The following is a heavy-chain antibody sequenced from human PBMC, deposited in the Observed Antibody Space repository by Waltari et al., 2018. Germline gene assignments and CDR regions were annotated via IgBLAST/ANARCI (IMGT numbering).Heavy chain of an antibody. CDR3: ATNNYDYYYMDV. CDR2: INSGSSVT. Sequence: EVQLVESGGTLVQPGGSLRLSFAASGSSAGRYSMTWVRQAPGKGLEWISYINSGSSVTSYADSVKGRFTISRDNAKNSLYLQMNSLRDEDTAVYYCATNNYDYYYMDVWGKGTTVTVSS. CDR1: GSSAGRYS. J-gene: IGHJ6*03. V-gene: IGHV3-48*02. D-gene: IGHD2-8*01.